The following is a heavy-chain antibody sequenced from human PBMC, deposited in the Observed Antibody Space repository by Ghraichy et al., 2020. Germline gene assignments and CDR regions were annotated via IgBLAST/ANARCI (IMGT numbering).Heavy chain of an antibody. CDR2: ISAYNGNT. V-gene: IGHV1-18*01. D-gene: IGHD1-26*01. Sequence: ASVKVSCKASGYTFTSYGISWVRQAPGQGLEWMGWISAYNGNTNYAQKLQGRVTMTTDTSTSTAYMELRSLRSDDTAVYYCARDSGVVGASRWFDPWGQGTLVTVSS. CDR1: GYTFTSYG. CDR3: ARDSGVVGASRWFDP. J-gene: IGHJ5*02.